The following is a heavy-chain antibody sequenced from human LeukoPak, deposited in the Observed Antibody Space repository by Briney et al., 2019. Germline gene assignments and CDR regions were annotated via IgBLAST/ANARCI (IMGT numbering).Heavy chain of an antibody. J-gene: IGHJ5*01. CDR3: AILDCSSTSCYDS. V-gene: IGHV1-2*02. Sequence: ASVKVSCKASGYTFTGYYMHWVRQAPGQGLEWMGWINPNSGGTNYAQKFQGRVTMTRDTSISTAYMELSGLRSDDTAVYYCAILDCSSTSCYDSWGQGTLVTVSS. CDR1: GYTFTGYY. CDR2: INPNSGGT. D-gene: IGHD2-2*01.